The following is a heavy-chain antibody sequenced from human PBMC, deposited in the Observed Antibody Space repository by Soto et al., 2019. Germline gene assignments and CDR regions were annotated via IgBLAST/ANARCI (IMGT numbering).Heavy chain of an antibody. CDR3: ARDRDILTGYYRTIGARYFDY. CDR2: INHSGST. D-gene: IGHD3-9*01. CDR1: GGSFSGYY. Sequence: SETLSLTCAVYGGSFSGYYWSWIRQPPGKGLERIGEINHSGSTNYNPSLKSRVTISVDTSKNQFSLKLSSVTAADTAVYYCARDRDILTGYYRTIGARYFDYWGQGTLVTVSS. V-gene: IGHV4-34*01. J-gene: IGHJ4*02.